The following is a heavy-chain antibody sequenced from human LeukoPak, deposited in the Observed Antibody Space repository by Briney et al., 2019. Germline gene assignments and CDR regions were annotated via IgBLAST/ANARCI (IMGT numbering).Heavy chain of an antibody. CDR3: TRQQLDAFDI. CDR1: GFTFSTYW. J-gene: IGHJ3*02. Sequence: GGSLRLSCAASGFTFSTYWMHWVRQAPGTGLVWVSRINSDGSSTTYADSVKGRFTISRDNAKNTLSLQMNSLRAEDMAVYYCTRQQLDAFDIWGPGTMVTVSS. V-gene: IGHV3-74*01. D-gene: IGHD6-13*01. CDR2: INSDGSST.